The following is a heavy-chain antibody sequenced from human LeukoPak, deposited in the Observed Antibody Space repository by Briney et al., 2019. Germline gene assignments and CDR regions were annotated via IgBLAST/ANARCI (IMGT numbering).Heavy chain of an antibody. CDR2: IYSGGRT. CDR3: AREGATTAFDY. Sequence: GGSLRLSCAVSGFTVSNNYMNWVRQAPGKGLEWVSIIYSGGRTYYADSAKGRFTISRDIFKNTVYLQMNSLRAEDTAVYYCAREGATTAFDYWGQGTLVTVSS. D-gene: IGHD1-26*01. J-gene: IGHJ4*02. CDR1: GFTVSNNY. V-gene: IGHV3-53*01.